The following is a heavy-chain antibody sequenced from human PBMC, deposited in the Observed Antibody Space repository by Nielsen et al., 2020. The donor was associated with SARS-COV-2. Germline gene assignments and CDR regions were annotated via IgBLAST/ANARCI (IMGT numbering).Heavy chain of an antibody. D-gene: IGHD2-15*01. CDR3: ARDWVDIVVVVAAISYGMDV. CDR2: ISYDGSNK. Sequence: GGSLRLSCAASGFTFSSYAMHWVRQAPGKGLEWVAVISYDGSNKYYADSVKGRFTISRDNSKNTLYLQMNSLRAEDTAVYYCARDWVDIVVVVAAISYGMDVWGQGTTVTVSS. V-gene: IGHV3-30-3*01. CDR1: GFTFSSYA. J-gene: IGHJ6*02.